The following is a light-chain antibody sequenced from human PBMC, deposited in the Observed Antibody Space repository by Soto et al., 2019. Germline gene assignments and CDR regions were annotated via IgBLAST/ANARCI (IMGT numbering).Light chain of an antibody. V-gene: IGKV1-5*03. CDR3: QQVNTYPFT. CDR1: QSVSSW. J-gene: IGKJ3*01. Sequence: DIQMTQSPSTLSASVGDRVTITCRASQSVSSWLAWYQQKPGKAPKVLIYKASSLESGVPSRFSGSGSGTEFTLTISSLQPDDFATYYCQQVNTYPFTFGPGTKVDIK. CDR2: KAS.